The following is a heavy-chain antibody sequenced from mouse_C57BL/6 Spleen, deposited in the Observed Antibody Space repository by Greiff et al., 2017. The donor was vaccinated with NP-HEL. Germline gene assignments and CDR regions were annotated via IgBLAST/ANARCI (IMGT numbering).Heavy chain of an antibody. CDR2: IYPGDGDT. Sequence: FNLHYSGSELVKPGASVKISCKSSCYAFSSYWMNLVKQSPGKGLEWIGQIYPGDGDTNYNGKFKGKATLTAVKSSSTAYMQLSSLTSEDSAVYFCARGDYDYSWFAYWGQGTLVTVSA. D-gene: IGHD2-4*01. J-gene: IGHJ3*01. V-gene: IGHV1-80*01. CDR3: ARGDYDYSWFAY. CDR1: CYAFSSYW.